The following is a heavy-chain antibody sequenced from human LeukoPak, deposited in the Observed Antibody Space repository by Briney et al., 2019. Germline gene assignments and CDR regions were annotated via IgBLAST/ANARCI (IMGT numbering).Heavy chain of an antibody. Sequence: SETLSLTCTVSGGSISSYYWSWIRQPAGKGLEWIGRIYTSGSTNYNPSLKSRVTISVDTSKNQFSLKLSSVTAADTAVYYCARCSLDYGGNSGWYFDYWGQGTLVTVSS. J-gene: IGHJ4*02. V-gene: IGHV4-4*07. CDR3: ARCSLDYGGNSGWYFDY. D-gene: IGHD4-23*01. CDR1: GGSISSYY. CDR2: IYTSGST.